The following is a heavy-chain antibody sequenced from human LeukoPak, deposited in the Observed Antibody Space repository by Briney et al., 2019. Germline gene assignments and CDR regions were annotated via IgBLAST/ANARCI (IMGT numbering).Heavy chain of an antibody. CDR1: GFTFRNYG. V-gene: IGHV3-33*01. CDR3: AREYSGSWYHFGY. CDR2: IWYEGREK. J-gene: IGHJ4*02. Sequence: GGSLRLSCAASGFTFRNYGMHWVRQAPGRGREWVAVIWYEGREKNYAGFVKGRFIMSRDNSKNTLYLQMNPLRVEDTAVYYCAREYSGSWYHFGYWGQGTPVTVSP. D-gene: IGHD5-12*01.